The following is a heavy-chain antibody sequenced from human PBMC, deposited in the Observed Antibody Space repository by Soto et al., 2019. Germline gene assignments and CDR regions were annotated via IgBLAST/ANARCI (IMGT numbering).Heavy chain of an antibody. CDR3: ARGSIVLMVYATLYYYYGIDV. D-gene: IGHD2-8*01. Sequence: SETLSLTCAVYGGSFSGYYWSWIRQPPGKGLEWVGEINHSGSTNYNPALKSRVTISVDTSKNQFSLKLSSVTAADTAVYYCARGSIVLMVYATLYYYYGIDVWGQGTTVTVSS. J-gene: IGHJ6*02. V-gene: IGHV4-34*01. CDR2: INHSGST. CDR1: GGSFSGYY.